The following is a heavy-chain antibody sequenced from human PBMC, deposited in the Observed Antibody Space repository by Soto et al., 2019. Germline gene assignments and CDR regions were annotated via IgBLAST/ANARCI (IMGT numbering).Heavy chain of an antibody. V-gene: IGHV1-2*02. J-gene: IGHJ4*02. CDR3: ASSPVHVLRYFDWPTPNRNY. Sequence: ASVKVSCKASGYTFTGYYMHWVRQAPGQGLEWMGWINPNSGGTNYAQKFQGRVTMTRDTSISTAYMELSRLRSDDTAVYYCASSPVHVLRYFDWPTPNRNYWGQGTPVPVYS. CDR1: GYTFTGYY. D-gene: IGHD3-9*01. CDR2: INPNSGGT.